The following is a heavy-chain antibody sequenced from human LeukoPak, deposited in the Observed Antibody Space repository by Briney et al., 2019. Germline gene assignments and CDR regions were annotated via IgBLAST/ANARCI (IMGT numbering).Heavy chain of an antibody. CDR3: ARGRRWLQLSRVPYYYYMDV. V-gene: IGHV4-34*01. J-gene: IGHJ6*03. D-gene: IGHD5-24*01. CDR2: INHSGST. CDR1: GGSFSGYY. Sequence: SETLSLTCAVYGGSFSGYYWSWIRQPPGKGLEWIGEINHSGSTNYNPSLKSRVTISVDTSKNQFSLKLSSVTAADTAVYYCARGRRWLQLSRVPYYYYMDVWGKGTTVTVSS.